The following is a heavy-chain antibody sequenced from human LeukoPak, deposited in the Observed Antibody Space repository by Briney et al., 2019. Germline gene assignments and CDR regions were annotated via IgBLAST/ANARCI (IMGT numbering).Heavy chain of an antibody. V-gene: IGHV3-23*01. CDR1: GFTFSVYT. D-gene: IGHD6-19*01. Sequence: GGSLRLSCATSGFTFSVYTMTWVRQAPGKGLEWVSTIIGSGGRTYNADSVKGRFTISRDNSKNTLYLQMNSLRAEDTAVYYCAKASSDSSGWSYYWGQGTLVTVSS. CDR3: AKASSDSSGWSYY. CDR2: IIGSGGRT. J-gene: IGHJ4*02.